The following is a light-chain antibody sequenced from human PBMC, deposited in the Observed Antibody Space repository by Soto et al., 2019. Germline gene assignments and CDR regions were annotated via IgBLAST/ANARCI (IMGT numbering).Light chain of an antibody. CDR1: QSVLYSSNNKNY. CDR3: QQRSNWPLLT. CDR2: WAS. Sequence: DIVMTQSPDSLAVSLGERATINCKSSQSVLYSSNNKNYLAWYQQKPGQPPKLLIYWASTRESGVPDRFSGSGSGKDFTLTISSLQAEDVAVYYCQQRSNWPLLTFGGGTKVEIK. V-gene: IGKV4-1*01. J-gene: IGKJ4*01.